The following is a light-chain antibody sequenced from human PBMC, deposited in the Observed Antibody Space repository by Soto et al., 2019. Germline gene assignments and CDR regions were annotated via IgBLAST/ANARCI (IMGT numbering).Light chain of an antibody. CDR2: AAS. Sequence: DIQMTQSPSSLPASVGDRVTITCRASQTISGYLNWYQQKPGKAPELLIYAASYLGNGVSSRFSGSGSGTYFTLTISSLQPEDLATYYCQQSYTTPLTFGGGTKVDIK. J-gene: IGKJ4*01. V-gene: IGKV1-39*01. CDR1: QTISGY. CDR3: QQSYTTPLT.